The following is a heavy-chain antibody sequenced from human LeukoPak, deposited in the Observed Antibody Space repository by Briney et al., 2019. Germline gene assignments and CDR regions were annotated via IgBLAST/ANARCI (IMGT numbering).Heavy chain of an antibody. Sequence: SQTLSLTCTVSGGSISSGDYDWRWIRQPPGKGLEWIGYIYYSGSTYYNPSLKSRVTISVDTSTNQFSLKLSSVTAAATAVYYCARVATTMVRGVGDSWFDPWGQGTLVTVSS. D-gene: IGHD3-10*01. V-gene: IGHV4-30-4*01. CDR3: ARVATTMVRGVGDSWFDP. CDR1: GGSISSGDYD. CDR2: IYYSGST. J-gene: IGHJ5*02.